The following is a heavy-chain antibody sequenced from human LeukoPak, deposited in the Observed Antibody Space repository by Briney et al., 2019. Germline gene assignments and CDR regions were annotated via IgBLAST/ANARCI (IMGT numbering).Heavy chain of an antibody. CDR2: ISPTGTT. J-gene: IGHJ4*02. V-gene: IGHV3-23*01. D-gene: IGHD5-18*01. CDR1: GFTFSSYA. Sequence: GGSLRLSCAASGFTFSSYAMTWVRQAPGKGLEWVSSISPTGTTYYADSVKGRFTVSRDNSKNTLFLQMDSLRADDTAVYYCANPRVDSGTGSSYGHGLDYWGQGTLVSVSS. CDR3: ANPRVDSGTGSSYGHGLDY.